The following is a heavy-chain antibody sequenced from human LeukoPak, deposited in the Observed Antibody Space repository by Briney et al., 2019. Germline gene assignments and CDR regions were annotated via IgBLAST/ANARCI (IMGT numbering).Heavy chain of an antibody. V-gene: IGHV3-7*01. CDR1: GFTFSSYW. D-gene: IGHD6-19*01. Sequence: GGSLRLSCAASGFTFSSYWMSWVRQAPGKGLEWVANIKQDGSEKYYVDSVKGRFTISRDNAKNSLYLQMNSLRAEDTAVYYCARMGRIAVAGLDYWGQGTLVTVSS. CDR3: ARMGRIAVAGLDY. J-gene: IGHJ4*02. CDR2: IKQDGSEK.